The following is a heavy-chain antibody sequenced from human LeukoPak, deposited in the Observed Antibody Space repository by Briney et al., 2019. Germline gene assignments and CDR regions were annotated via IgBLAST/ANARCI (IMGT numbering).Heavy chain of an antibody. V-gene: IGHV4-39*07. J-gene: IGHJ4*02. CDR2: IYHSGST. CDR1: GGSISSSSYY. Sequence: SETLSLTCTVSGGSISSSSYYWGWIRQPPGKGLEWIGSIYHSGSTYYNPSLKSRVTISVDTSKNQFSLKLSSVTAADTAVYYCARDRKAVADYYFDYWGQGTLVTVSS. CDR3: ARDRKAVADYYFDY. D-gene: IGHD6-19*01.